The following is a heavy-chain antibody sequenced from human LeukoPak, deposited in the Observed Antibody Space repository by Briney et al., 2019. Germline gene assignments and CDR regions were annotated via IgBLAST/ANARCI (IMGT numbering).Heavy chain of an antibody. V-gene: IGHV3-30*04. D-gene: IGHD3-22*01. J-gene: IGHJ4*02. Sequence: GGSLRLSCAASGFTFNKYAIHWARQAPGKGLEWVAVISNDGVTRIFANSVKGRFTISRDSWKNTLYLQLSSLRVEDTAVYYCVREGYYDSGGPFSGYFDYWGRGDLVTVSS. CDR1: GFTFNKYA. CDR3: VREGYYDSGGPFSGYFDY. CDR2: ISNDGVTR.